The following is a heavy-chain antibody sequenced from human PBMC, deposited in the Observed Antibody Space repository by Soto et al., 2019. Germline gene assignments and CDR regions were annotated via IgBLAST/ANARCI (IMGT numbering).Heavy chain of an antibody. D-gene: IGHD3-3*01. CDR3: ARVLLYYYYMDV. J-gene: IGHJ6*03. CDR2: IKQDGSEK. Sequence: GGSLRLSXAASGFTFSSYWTSWVRQAPGKGLEWVANIKQDGSEKYYVDSVKGRFTISRDNAKNSLYLQMNSLRAEDTAVYYCARVLLYYYYMDVWGKGTTVTVSS. CDR1: GFTFSSYW. V-gene: IGHV3-7*01.